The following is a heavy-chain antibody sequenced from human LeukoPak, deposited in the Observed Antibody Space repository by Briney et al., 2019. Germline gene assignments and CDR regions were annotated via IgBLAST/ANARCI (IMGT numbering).Heavy chain of an antibody. D-gene: IGHD7-27*01. CDR3: ARWELGIYYFDY. V-gene: IGHV4-39*01. CDR2: IYYSGST. J-gene: IGHJ4*02. Sequence: SETLSLTCTVSGGSICSSSYFWGWIRQPPGKGLEWIGSIYYSGSTYYNPSLKSRVTISVDTSKNQFSLKLSSVTAADTAVYYCARWELGIYYFDYWGQGTLVTVSS. CDR1: GGSICSSSYF.